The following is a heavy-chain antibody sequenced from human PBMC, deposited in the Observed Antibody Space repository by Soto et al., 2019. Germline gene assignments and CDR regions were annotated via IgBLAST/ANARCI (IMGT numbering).Heavy chain of an antibody. CDR2: VYYSGST. V-gene: IGHV4-30-4*01. CDR3: ARAGGRYDSGDYAELD. D-gene: IGHD4-17*01. J-gene: IGHJ4*02. CDR1: GDSISSGDYF. Sequence: QVQLQESGPGLVKPSQTLSLTCTVSGDSISSGDYFWSWIRQPPGKGLEWIGYVYYSGSTYYNPSLKSRITLSIDMSKNQFSLKLRSATAADTAVYYCARAGGRYDSGDYAELDWGQGPLVTVSS.